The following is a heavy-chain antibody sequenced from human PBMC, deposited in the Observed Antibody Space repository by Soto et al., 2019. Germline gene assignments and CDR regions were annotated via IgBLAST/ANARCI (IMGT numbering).Heavy chain of an antibody. D-gene: IGHD6-25*01. CDR2: IYYSGST. Sequence: PSETLSLTCTVSGGSISSYYWSWIRQPPGKGLEWIGYIYYSGSTNYNPSLKSRVTISVDTSKNQFSLKLSSVTAADTAVYYCARGAGYSSGGDRSYYYYSMDGWGQGTTVTV. V-gene: IGHV4-59*01. CDR3: ARGAGYSSGGDRSYYYYSMDG. CDR1: GGSISSYY. J-gene: IGHJ6*02.